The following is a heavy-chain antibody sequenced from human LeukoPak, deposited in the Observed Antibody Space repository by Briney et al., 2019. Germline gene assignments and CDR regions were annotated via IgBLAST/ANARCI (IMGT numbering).Heavy chain of an antibody. CDR2: ISYDGSNK. V-gene: IGHV3-30*18. J-gene: IGHJ1*01. CDR3: AKHSGEYFQH. D-gene: IGHD6-25*01. Sequence: PGGSLRLSCAASGFTFSSYGMHWVRQAPGKGLEWVAVISYDGSNKYYADSVKGRFTISRDNSKNTLYLQMNSLRAEDTAVYYCAKHSGEYFQHWGQGTLVTVSS. CDR1: GFTFSSYG.